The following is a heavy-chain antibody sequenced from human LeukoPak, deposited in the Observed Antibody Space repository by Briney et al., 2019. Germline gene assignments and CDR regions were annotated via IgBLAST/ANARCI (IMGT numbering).Heavy chain of an antibody. J-gene: IGHJ3*02. CDR3: ASGGPKWVTCHDAFDI. V-gene: IGHV1-69*05. CDR2: IIPIFGTA. D-gene: IGHD1-26*01. CDR1: GGTFSSYA. Sequence: SVKVSCKASGGTFSSYAISWVRQAPGQGLEWMGRIIPIFGTANYAQKFQGRVTITTDESTSTAYMELSSLRSEDTAVYYCASGGPKWVTCHDAFDIWGQGTMVTVSS.